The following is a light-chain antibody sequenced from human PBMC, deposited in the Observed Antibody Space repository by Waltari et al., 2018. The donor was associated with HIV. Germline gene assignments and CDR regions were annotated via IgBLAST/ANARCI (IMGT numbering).Light chain of an antibody. CDR2: EVS. Sequence: QSALTQPPSASGSPGQSVPISCTGSSSHIGAYRFVSWYQQHPGKAPKLMIYEVSKRPSGVPDRFSGSKSGNTASLTVSGLQAEDEADYFCSSYAANNDILFGGGTKLTVL. J-gene: IGLJ3*02. V-gene: IGLV2-8*01. CDR1: SSHIGAYRF. CDR3: SSYAANNDIL.